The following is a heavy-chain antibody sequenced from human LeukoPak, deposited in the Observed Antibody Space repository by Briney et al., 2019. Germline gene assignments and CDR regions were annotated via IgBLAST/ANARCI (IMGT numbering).Heavy chain of an antibody. V-gene: IGHV3-48*04. Sequence: PGGSLRLSCTASGFTFSSYSMNWVRQAPRKGLEWVSCISSSGSTIYYADSVKGRFTISRDNAKNSLYLQMNSLRAEDTAVYYCARDLSLYCSGGSCYSLNYWGQGTLVTVSS. CDR2: ISSSGSTI. CDR3: ARDLSLYCSGGSCYSLNY. CDR1: GFTFSSYS. D-gene: IGHD2-15*01. J-gene: IGHJ4*02.